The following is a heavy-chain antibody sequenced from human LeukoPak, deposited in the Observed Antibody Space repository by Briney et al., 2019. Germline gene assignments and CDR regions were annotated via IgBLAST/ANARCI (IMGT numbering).Heavy chain of an antibody. J-gene: IGHJ6*02. V-gene: IGHV3-11*01. CDR2: ITDSGSTI. D-gene: IGHD3-9*01. CDR1: GFTFRDYN. CDR3: ARSIGLTGGGVDV. Sequence: PGGSLRFSCAASGFTFRDYNMNWVRQAPGKGLEWVSYITDSGSTIHYADSVNGRFTISRDNAKNSLYLQMNSLRAEDSAVYYCARSIGLTGGGVDVWGRGTTVTVSS.